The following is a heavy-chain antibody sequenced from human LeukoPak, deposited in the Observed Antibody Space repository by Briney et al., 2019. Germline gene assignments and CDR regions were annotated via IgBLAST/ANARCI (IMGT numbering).Heavy chain of an antibody. CDR3: AKSHHVTAIDY. CDR2: AQYDGSTK. Sequence: GGSLRLSCAASGFSFKTYAMHWVRQAPGKGLEWVAFAQYDGSTKYYADFVKGRFTISRDNSKNTLYLQMNSLRAEDTAVYYCAKSHHVTAIDYWGQGTLVTVSS. J-gene: IGHJ4*02. V-gene: IGHV3-30*02. CDR1: GFSFKTYA. D-gene: IGHD2-21*02.